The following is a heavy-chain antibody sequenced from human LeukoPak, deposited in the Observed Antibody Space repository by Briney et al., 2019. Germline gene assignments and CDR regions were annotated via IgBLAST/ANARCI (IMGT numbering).Heavy chain of an antibody. D-gene: IGHD2-21*02. CDR3: ATQHIVEVTARVLDY. J-gene: IGHJ4*02. V-gene: IGHV3-30-3*01. CDR1: GFTFSNYA. CDR2: ISYDGTNK. Sequence: GGSLRLSCAASGFTFSNYAMHWVRQGQGKGLEWVASISYDGTNKYYADSVKGRFTISRDNSKNTLYLQVNGLRPDDTSMYYCATQHIVEVTARVLDYWGQGTLVTVSS.